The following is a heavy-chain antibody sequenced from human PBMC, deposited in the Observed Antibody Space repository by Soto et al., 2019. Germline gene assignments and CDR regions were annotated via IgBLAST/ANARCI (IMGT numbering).Heavy chain of an antibody. CDR2: ISSSSSYT. CDR1: GFTFSDYY. CDR3: ARGRSGGYFDWLLPDHYGMDV. V-gene: IGHV3-11*05. J-gene: IGHJ6*02. Sequence: PGGSLRLSCAASGFTFSDYYMSWIRQAPGKGLEWVSYISSSSSYTNYADSVKGRFTISRDNAKNSLYLQMNSLRAEDTAVYYCARGRSGGYFDWLLPDHYGMDVWGQGTTVTVSS. D-gene: IGHD3-9*01.